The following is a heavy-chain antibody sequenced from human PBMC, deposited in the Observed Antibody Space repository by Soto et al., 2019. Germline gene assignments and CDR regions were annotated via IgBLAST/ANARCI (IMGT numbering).Heavy chain of an antibody. J-gene: IGHJ4*02. CDR1: GYTFTNYG. Sequence: ASVKVSCKASGYTFTNYGVSWVLRAPGQGLEWMGWIGGYKGNTNYAQKLQGRVTLTTDTSTSTAYMELRSLRSDDTAVYYCAPHTLDTGMPSGYWGQGTLVTVSS. V-gene: IGHV1-18*01. CDR3: APHTLDTGMPSGY. CDR2: IGGYKGNT. D-gene: IGHD5-18*01.